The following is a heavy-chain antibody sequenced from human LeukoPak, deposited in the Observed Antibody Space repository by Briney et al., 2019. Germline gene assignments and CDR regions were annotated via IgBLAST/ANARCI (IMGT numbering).Heavy chain of an antibody. Sequence: GRSLRLSCTASGFTFVDYAMSWVRQAPGRGLEWVSVIYSGGGTYYADSVKGRFTISRDNSKNTLYLQMNSLRAEDTAVYYCARHQGDGYNRKSRWGQGTLVTVSS. J-gene: IGHJ4*02. CDR1: GFTFVDYA. CDR3: ARHQGDGYNRKSR. V-gene: IGHV3-66*04. CDR2: IYSGGGT. D-gene: IGHD5-24*01.